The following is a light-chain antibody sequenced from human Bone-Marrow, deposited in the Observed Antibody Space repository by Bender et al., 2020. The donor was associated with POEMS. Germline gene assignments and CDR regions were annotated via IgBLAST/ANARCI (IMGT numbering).Light chain of an antibody. CDR2: DVS. Sequence: QSALTQPASMSGSPGQSITISCTGTSSDVGASDLVSWYQQHPGKGPKLMISDVSDRPSGISHRFSGSKSGNTASLTISGLQAEDEADYYCTSYTDSSFWVFGGGTKVTVL. CDR3: TSYTDSSFWV. J-gene: IGLJ3*02. V-gene: IGLV2-14*03. CDR1: SSDVGASDL.